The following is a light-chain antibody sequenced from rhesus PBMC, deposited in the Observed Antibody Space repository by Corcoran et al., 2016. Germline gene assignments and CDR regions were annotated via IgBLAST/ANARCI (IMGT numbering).Light chain of an antibody. CDR3: GQGTNVPLT. J-gene: IGKJ4*01. CDR2: QVS. Sequence: DVVMTQSPLSLPITPGQPASISCRSSQSLVHSNGNTYLSWYQQKPGQPPRRLIYQVSNRDSGVPDSFSGSGAVTDFTLKISRVEAEDVGGYYGGQGTNVPLTFGGGTKVEIK. CDR1: QSLVHSNGNTY. V-gene: IGKV2-65*01.